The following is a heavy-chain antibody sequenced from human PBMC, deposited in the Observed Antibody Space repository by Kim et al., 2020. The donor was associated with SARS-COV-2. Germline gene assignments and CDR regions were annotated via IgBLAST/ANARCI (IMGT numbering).Heavy chain of an antibody. CDR3: ARDRLGVTGDYYYCMDV. V-gene: IGHV4-59*13. CDR1: GGSISSYY. CDR2: IYYSGST. Sequence: SETLSLTCTVSGGSISSYYWSWIRQPPGKGLEWIGYIYYSGSTNYNPSLKSRVTISVDTPKNQFSLKLSSVTAADTAVYYCARDRLGVTGDYYYCMDVWGQGTTVTVS. J-gene: IGHJ6*02. D-gene: IGHD2-21*02.